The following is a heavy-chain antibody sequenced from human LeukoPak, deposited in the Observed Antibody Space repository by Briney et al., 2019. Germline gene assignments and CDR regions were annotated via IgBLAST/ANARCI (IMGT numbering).Heavy chain of an antibody. D-gene: IGHD3-22*01. Sequence: GGSLRLSCTAAGFTFSSYEMNWVRQAAEKGLEWVSYICSSGGTIYYADSVKGRFTISRDNAKNSLYLQMNSLRAEDTAVYYCARGYYYDSSGYLGIGGFDYWGQGTLVTVSS. V-gene: IGHV3-48*03. CDR1: GFTFSSYE. CDR3: ARGYYYDSSGYLGIGGFDY. CDR2: ICSSGGTI. J-gene: IGHJ4*02.